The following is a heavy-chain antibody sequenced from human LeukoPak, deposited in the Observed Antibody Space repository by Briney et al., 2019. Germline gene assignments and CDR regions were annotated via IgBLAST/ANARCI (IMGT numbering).Heavy chain of an antibody. CDR2: CIPIFTRT. Sequence: ASVKDSCKAYRGTFSFYALSWVRQAPGQHLEWMGGCIPIFTRTDYVERFQDRVTITTHESSNTSYMAPRGLRSDDSAVYYCARHMYYYENTGYYSNPFHYWGQGTLVTVSS. J-gene: IGHJ4*02. CDR1: RGTFSFYA. D-gene: IGHD3-22*01. V-gene: IGHV1-69*05. CDR3: ARHMYYYENTGYYSNPFHY.